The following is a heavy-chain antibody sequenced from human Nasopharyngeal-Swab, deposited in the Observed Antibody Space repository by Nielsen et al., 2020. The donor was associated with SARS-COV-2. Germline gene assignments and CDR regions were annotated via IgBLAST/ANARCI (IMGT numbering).Heavy chain of an antibody. D-gene: IGHD2-15*01. Sequence: GGSLRLSCAASGFTFSSYGMHWVRQAPGKGLEWVAVISYDGSNKYYADSVKGRFTISRDNSKNTLYLQMNSLRAEDTAVYYCAKDLYSTVEVVAATPDYWGQGTLVTVSS. CDR3: AKDLYSTVEVVAATPDY. J-gene: IGHJ4*02. CDR2: ISYDGSNK. CDR1: GFTFSSYG. V-gene: IGHV3-30*18.